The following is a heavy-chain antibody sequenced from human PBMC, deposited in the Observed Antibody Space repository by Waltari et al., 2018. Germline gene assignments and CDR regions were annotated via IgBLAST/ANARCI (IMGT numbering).Heavy chain of an antibody. CDR3: ARVRGLLWFGEPLTYFDY. D-gene: IGHD3-10*01. CDR1: GGSISSYY. Sequence: QVQLQESGPGLVKPSETLSLTCTVSGGSISSYYWSWIRQPPGKGLEWIGYIYYSGSTNYNPSLKSRVTISVDTSKNQFSLKLSSVTAADTAVYYCARVRGLLWFGEPLTYFDYWGQGTLVTVSS. J-gene: IGHJ4*02. CDR2: IYYSGST. V-gene: IGHV4-59*01.